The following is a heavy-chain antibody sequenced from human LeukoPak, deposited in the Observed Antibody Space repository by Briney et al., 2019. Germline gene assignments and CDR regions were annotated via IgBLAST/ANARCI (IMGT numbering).Heavy chain of an antibody. CDR1: GGSISSYY. Sequence: PSETLSLTCTVSGGSISSYYWSWIRQPPGKGLEWIGYIYYRGSTNYNPSLKSRVTISVDTSKNQFSLKLSSVTAADTAVYYCARLGRGGAASFDYWGQGTLVTVSS. V-gene: IGHV4-59*08. CDR2: IYYRGST. D-gene: IGHD3-16*01. CDR3: ARLGRGGAASFDY. J-gene: IGHJ4*02.